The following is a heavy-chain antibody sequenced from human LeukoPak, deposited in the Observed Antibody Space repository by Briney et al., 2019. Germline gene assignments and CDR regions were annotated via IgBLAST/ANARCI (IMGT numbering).Heavy chain of an antibody. CDR2: INPSGGST. CDR1: GYTFTSYY. V-gene: IGHV1-46*01. Sequence: ASVKVSCKASGYTFTSYYMHWVRQAPGQGLEWMGIINPSGGSTSYAQKFQGRVTMTRDMSTSTVYMELSSLRSEDTAVYYCAREVDTAMGTEAGSPDWYFDLWGRGTLVTVSS. CDR3: AREVDTAMGTEAGSPDWYFDL. D-gene: IGHD5-18*01. J-gene: IGHJ2*01.